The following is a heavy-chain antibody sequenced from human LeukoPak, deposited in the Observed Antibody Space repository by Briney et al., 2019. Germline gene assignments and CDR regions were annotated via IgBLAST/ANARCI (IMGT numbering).Heavy chain of an antibody. CDR2: IYWDDDK. V-gene: IGHV2-5*02. D-gene: IGHD4-17*01. CDR1: GFSLSTSGVG. Sequence: VSGPTLVKPTQTLTLTCTFSGFSLSTSGVGVGWIRQPPGKALEWLALIYWDDDKRYSPSQKSRLTITKDTSKNEVVLTMTNMDPVDTATYYCAHAYNTVRIGPPFDYWGQGTLVTVSS. CDR3: AHAYNTVRIGPPFDY. J-gene: IGHJ4*02.